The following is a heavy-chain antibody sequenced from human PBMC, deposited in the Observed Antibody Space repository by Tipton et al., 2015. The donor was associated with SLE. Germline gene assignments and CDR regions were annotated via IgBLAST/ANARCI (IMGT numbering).Heavy chain of an antibody. D-gene: IGHD6-13*01. J-gene: IGHJ3*02. CDR2: INHSGST. Sequence: TLSLTCAVYGGYFSGYYWSWIRQPPGKGLEWIGEINHSGSTNYNPSLKSRVTISVDTSKNQFSLKLNSVTAADTAVYYCARRRVSHSFGIWGQGTMVSVSS. V-gene: IGHV4-34*01. CDR3: ARRRVSHSFGI. CDR1: GGYFSGYY.